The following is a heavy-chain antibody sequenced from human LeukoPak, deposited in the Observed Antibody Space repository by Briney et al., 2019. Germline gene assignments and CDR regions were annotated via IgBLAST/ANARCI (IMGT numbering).Heavy chain of an antibody. V-gene: IGHV1-8*01. CDR2: MNPNSGNT. J-gene: IGHJ4*02. CDR3: ARRNFETGEIDY. D-gene: IGHD1-14*01. Sequence: ASVKVSCKASGYTFTSYDINWVRQATGQGLEWMGWMNPNSGNTGYAQKFQGRVTMTRNTSISTAYMELSSLRSEDTAVYYCARRNFETGEIDYWGQGTLVTVSS. CDR1: GYTFTSYD.